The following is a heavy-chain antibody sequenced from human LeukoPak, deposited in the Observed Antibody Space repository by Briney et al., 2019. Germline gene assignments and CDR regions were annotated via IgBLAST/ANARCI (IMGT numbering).Heavy chain of an antibody. J-gene: IGHJ6*03. V-gene: IGHV4-61*02. Sequence: SVTLSLTCIVSGGSISSGSYFCSWIRQPAGKGLEWIGRIYTSGSTNYKPSLKSRVTISVGTSKNKVSLKLSTVTAADTAVYYYATEGVSSSWFPGYYYDMDVWGKGTMVTVSS. CDR2: IYTSGST. CDR1: GGSISSGSYF. D-gene: IGHD6-13*01. CDR3: ATEGVSSSWFPGYYYDMDV.